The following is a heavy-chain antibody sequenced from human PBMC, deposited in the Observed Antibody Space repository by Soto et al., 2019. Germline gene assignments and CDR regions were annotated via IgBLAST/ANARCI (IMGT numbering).Heavy chain of an antibody. CDR3: ARGDPLLWFGEKVYYGMDV. CDR1: GGSISSYY. V-gene: IGHV4-59*01. CDR2: IYYSGST. Sequence: QVQLQESGPGLVKPSETLSLTCTVSGGSISSYYWSWIRQPPGKGLEWIGYIYYSGSTNYNPSLKRRVTLSVDTSKSQFSLKLSSVTAADTAVYYCARGDPLLWFGEKVYYGMDVWGQGTTVTVSS. D-gene: IGHD3-10*01. J-gene: IGHJ6*02.